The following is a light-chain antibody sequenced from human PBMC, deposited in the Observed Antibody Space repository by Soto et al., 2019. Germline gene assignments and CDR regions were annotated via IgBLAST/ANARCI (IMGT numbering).Light chain of an antibody. CDR2: MSS. J-gene: IGKJ1*01. CDR1: ASISNF. V-gene: IGKV1-5*03. CDR3: QPYISYSRT. Sequence: DIQMTLSSSTLYASMGDRVTITCRASASISNFLAWYQQKPGTALNLPIYMSSGLESGIPSRFSGSGSGTEFTLTISSLHTDDIATYYCQPYISYSRTFGQGTKVDSK.